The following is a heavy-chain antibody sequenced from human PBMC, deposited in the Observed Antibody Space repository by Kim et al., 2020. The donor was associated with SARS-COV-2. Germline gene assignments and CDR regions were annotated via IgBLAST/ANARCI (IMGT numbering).Heavy chain of an antibody. CDR2: ISWNSGSI. J-gene: IGHJ6*02. V-gene: IGHV3-9*01. Sequence: GGSLRLSCAASGFTFGDYAMHWVRQAPGKGLEWVSGISWNSGSIGYAASVKGRFTISRDNAKNSLYLQMNSLRAEDTALYYCAKEIMGTAMVTLPEPFGYYGMDVWGQGTTVTVSS. CDR3: AKEIMGTAMVTLPEPFGYYGMDV. CDR1: GFTFGDYA. D-gene: IGHD5-18*01.